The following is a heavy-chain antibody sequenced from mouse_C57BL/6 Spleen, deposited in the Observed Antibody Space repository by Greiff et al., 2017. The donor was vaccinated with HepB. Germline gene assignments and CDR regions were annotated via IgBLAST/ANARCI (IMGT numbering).Heavy chain of an antibody. CDR2: IWSGGST. CDR3: ASHYYGSRGWFAY. CDR1: GFSFTSYG. Sequence: QVQLKESGPGLVQPSQSLSITCTVSGFSFTSYGVHWVRQSPGKGLEWLGVIWSGGSTDYNAAFISRLSISKDNSKSQVFFKMNSLQADDTAIYYCASHYYGSRGWFAYWGQGTLVTVSA. D-gene: IGHD1-1*01. J-gene: IGHJ3*01. V-gene: IGHV2-2*01.